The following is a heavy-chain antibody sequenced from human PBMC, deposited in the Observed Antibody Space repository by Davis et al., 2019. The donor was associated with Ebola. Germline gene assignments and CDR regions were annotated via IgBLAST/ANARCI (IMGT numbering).Heavy chain of an antibody. D-gene: IGHD5-18*01. J-gene: IGHJ5*02. Sequence: SETLSLTCAVYGGSFSGYYWSWIRQPPGKGLEWIGYIYYSGSTNYNPSLKSRVTISVDTSKNQFSLKLSSVTAADTAVYYCARDRGYSYGYNWFDPWGQGTLVTVSS. V-gene: IGHV4-59*01. CDR3: ARDRGYSYGYNWFDP. CDR1: GGSFSGYY. CDR2: IYYSGST.